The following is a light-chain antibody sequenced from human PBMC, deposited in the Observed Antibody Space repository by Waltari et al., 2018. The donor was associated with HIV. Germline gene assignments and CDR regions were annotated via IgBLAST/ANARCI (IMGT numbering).Light chain of an antibody. J-gene: IGKJ2*01. Sequence: EIVMTQSPPTLSVSPGQRVTLSCRASQSISAKVAWYQLRPGQAPRLLIYEAATRPTGIPARFSGSGSGTEFTLTISSLQSEDFATYFCQQYDSGPRGITFGQGTMLEIK. CDR2: EAA. CDR1: QSISAK. V-gene: IGKV3-15*01. CDR3: QQYDSGPRGIT.